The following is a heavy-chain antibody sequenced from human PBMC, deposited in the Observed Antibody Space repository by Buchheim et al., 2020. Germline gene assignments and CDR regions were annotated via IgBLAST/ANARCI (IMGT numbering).Heavy chain of an antibody. CDR1: GGSISSSNW. D-gene: IGHD2-2*01. V-gene: IGHV4-4*02. CDR2: IYHSGST. Sequence: QVQLQESGPGLVKPSGTLSLTCAVSGGSISSSNWWSWVRQPPGKGLEWIGEIYHSGSTNYNPSLKSRVTISVDKSKNQFSPKLSSVTAADTAVYYCAGAGYCSSTSCPDYYYYGMDVWGQGTT. CDR3: AGAGYCSSTSCPDYYYYGMDV. J-gene: IGHJ6*02.